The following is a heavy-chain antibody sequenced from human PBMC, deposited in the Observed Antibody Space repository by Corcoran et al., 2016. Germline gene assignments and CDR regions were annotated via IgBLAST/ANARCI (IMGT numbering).Heavy chain of an antibody. Sequence: QVQLQQWGAGLLKPSETLSLSCAVYGGSFSGYYWSWIRQPPGKGLEWIGEINHSGSTNYNPSLKSRVTISVDTSKNQFSLKLSSVTAADTAVYYCARVGSSGYYERYFDYWGQGTLVTVSS. J-gene: IGHJ4*02. CDR2: INHSGST. V-gene: IGHV4-34*01. CDR1: GGSFSGYY. CDR3: ARVGSSGYYERYFDY. D-gene: IGHD3-22*01.